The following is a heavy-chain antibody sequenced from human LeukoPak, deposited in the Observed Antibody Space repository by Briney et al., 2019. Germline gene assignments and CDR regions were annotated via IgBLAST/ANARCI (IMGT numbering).Heavy chain of an antibody. D-gene: IGHD3-10*01. CDR1: GYTFTSYG. V-gene: IGHV1-18*01. CDR2: ISGYNGNT. Sequence: GASVKVSCKASGYTFTSYGINWVRQAPGQGLEWMGWISGYNGNTNYAQRLQGRVTMTTDTSTGAAYMELRSLRSDDTAVYYCARNMVRAGYYYYGMDVWGQGTTVTVSS. CDR3: ARNMVRAGYYYYGMDV. J-gene: IGHJ6*02.